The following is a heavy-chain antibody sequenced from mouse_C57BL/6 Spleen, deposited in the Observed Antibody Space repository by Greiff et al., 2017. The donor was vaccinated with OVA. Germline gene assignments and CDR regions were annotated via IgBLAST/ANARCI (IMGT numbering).Heavy chain of an antibody. V-gene: IGHV1-26*01. CDR1: GYTFTDYY. Sequence: VHVKQSGPELVKPGASVKISCKASGYTFTDYYMNWVKQSHGKSLEWIGDINPNNGGTSYDQKFKGKATLTVDKSSSTAYMELRSLTSEDSAVYYCARDAPFDYWGQGTTLTVSS. CDR2: INPNNGGT. J-gene: IGHJ2*01. CDR3: ARDAPFDY.